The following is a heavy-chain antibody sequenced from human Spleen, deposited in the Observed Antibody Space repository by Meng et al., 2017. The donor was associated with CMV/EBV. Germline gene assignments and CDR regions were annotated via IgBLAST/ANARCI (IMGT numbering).Heavy chain of an antibody. V-gene: IGHV3-48*03. CDR2: ISSSGSTI. CDR3: AREVVSYDFWSGYYSYYYYGMDV. J-gene: IGHJ6*02. CDR1: GFTFSSYE. D-gene: IGHD3-3*01. Sequence: LSLTCTVSGFTFSSYEMNWVRQAPGKGLEWVSYISSSGSTIYYADSVRGRFTISRDNAKNSLYLQMNSLRAEDTAVYYCAREVVSYDFWSGYYSYYYYGMDVWGQGTTVTVSS.